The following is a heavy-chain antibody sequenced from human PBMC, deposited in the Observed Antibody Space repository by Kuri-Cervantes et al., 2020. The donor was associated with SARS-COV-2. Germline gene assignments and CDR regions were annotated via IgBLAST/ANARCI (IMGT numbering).Heavy chain of an antibody. V-gene: IGHV3-21*01. CDR1: GFTFSGYP. J-gene: IGHJ4*02. CDR2: IDSSSYYI. Sequence: GGSLRLSCAASGFTFSGYPMNWIRQAPGKGLEWVASIDSSSYYIYHADSVKGRLTISRDNAKTSLYLQMNSLKPEDTAVYYCAREEGGELGEAFDYWGQGALVTVSS. CDR3: AREEGGELGEAFDY. D-gene: IGHD7-27*01.